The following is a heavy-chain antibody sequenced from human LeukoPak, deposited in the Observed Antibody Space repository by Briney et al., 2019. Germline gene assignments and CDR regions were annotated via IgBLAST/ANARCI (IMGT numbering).Heavy chain of an antibody. V-gene: IGHV4-39*01. CDR1: GGSISSYY. CDR3: ARHGVAAAGTINWFDP. CDR2: IYYSGST. D-gene: IGHD6-13*01. Sequence: PSETLSLTCTVSGGSISSYYWSWIRQPPGKGLEWIGSIYYSGSTYYNPSLKSRVTISVDTSKNQFSLKLSSVTAADTAVYYCARHGVAAAGTINWFDPWGQGTLVTVSS. J-gene: IGHJ5*02.